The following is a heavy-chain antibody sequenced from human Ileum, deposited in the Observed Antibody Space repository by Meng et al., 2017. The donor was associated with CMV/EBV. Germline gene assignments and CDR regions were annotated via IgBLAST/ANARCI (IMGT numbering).Heavy chain of an antibody. Sequence: GKGQERGGRNRRKVKSKEKEKAETEKGRFKDSRDESKNKAYLKMNSLKTEETAVYYCTRNIWFGESLDWFDPWGQGTLVTVSS. CDR2: NRRKVKSKEK. D-gene: IGHD3-10*01. V-gene: IGHV3-73*01. J-gene: IGHJ5*02. CDR3: TRNIWFGESLDWFDP.